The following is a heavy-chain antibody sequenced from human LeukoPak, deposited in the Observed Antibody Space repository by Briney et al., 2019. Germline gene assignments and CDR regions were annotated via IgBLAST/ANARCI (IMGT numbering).Heavy chain of an antibody. D-gene: IGHD4/OR15-4a*01. CDR1: GFTFSSDR. Sequence: GGSLRLSCVASGFTFSSDRMNWVRQAPGKGLEWVSTIYSGSDYIYYADSVKGRFTISRDNANNSLYLQMNSLRAEDTAIYYCARDLPVSGAYHQFDSWGQGTLVTVSS. CDR3: ARDLPVSGAYHQFDS. J-gene: IGHJ4*02. V-gene: IGHV3-21*01. CDR2: IYSGSDYI.